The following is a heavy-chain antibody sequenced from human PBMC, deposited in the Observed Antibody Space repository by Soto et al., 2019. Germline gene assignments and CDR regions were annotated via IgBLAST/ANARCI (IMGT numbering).Heavy chain of an antibody. V-gene: IGHV4-34*01. J-gene: IGHJ6*02. CDR2: INHSGST. Sequence: SETLSLTXAVYGGSFSGYYWSWIRQPPGKGLEWIGEINHSGSTNYNPSLKSRVTISVDTSKNQFSLKLSSVTAADTAVYYCARDYYGSGSPYYGMDVWGQGTTVTVSS. CDR3: ARDYYGSGSPYYGMDV. CDR1: GGSFSGYY. D-gene: IGHD3-10*01.